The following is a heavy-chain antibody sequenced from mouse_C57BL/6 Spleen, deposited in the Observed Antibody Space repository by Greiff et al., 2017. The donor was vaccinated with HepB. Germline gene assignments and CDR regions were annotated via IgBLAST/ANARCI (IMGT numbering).Heavy chain of an antibody. CDR2: INPNNGGT. D-gene: IGHD3-2*02. Sequence: EVQLQQSGPELVKPGASVKIPCKASGYTFTDYNMDWVKQSHGKSLEWIGDINPNNGGTIYNQKFKGKATLTVDNSSSTAYMELRSLTSEDTAVYYCARGSSGYKDYWGQGTTLTVSS. V-gene: IGHV1-18*01. J-gene: IGHJ2*01. CDR3: ARGSSGYKDY. CDR1: GYTFTDYN.